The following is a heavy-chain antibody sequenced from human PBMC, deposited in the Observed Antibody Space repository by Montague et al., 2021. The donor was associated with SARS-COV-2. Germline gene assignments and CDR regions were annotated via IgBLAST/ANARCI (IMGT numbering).Heavy chain of an antibody. V-gene: IGHV4-59*01. J-gene: IGHJ6*02. CDR2: IYYTGST. D-gene: IGHD1-14*01. CDR3: ARGGGRLQYNYYYGMDV. Sequence: SETLSLTCSVSGGSMINKYWSWIRQPPGKGLEWMGYIYYTGSTDYNPSLESRATLSIDTSKNEFSLKLTSVTAADTAVYYCARGGGRLQYNYYYGMDVWGQGTTVTVSS. CDR1: GGSMINKY.